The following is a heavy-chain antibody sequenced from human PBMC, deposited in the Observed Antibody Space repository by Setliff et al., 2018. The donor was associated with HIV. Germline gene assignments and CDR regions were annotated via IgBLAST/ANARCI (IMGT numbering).Heavy chain of an antibody. CDR1: GLTFSRYA. D-gene: IGHD2-2*03. CDR3: AKPTNGFYPRAFDA. Sequence: PGGSLRLSCEVSGLTFSRYAVNWVRQAPGQRPEWVSVVHVGGGRTDYADSVRGRFVISRDDSKNMLYLQMSGLRGDDTAMYYCAKPTNGFYPRAFDAWGPGTMVTVSS. CDR2: VHVGGGRT. J-gene: IGHJ3*01. V-gene: IGHV3-23*01.